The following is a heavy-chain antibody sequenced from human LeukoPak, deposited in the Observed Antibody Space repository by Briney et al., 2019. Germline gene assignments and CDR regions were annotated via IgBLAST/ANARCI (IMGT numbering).Heavy chain of an antibody. CDR1: GFTVSSTY. D-gene: IGHD6-13*01. V-gene: IGHV3-53*01. J-gene: IGHJ5*02. CDR3: ARERQQLDQPENWFDP. Sequence: GGSLRLSCAASGFTVSSTYMSWVRQPPGKGLEWASVFYSDTNTNFADSVKGRFTMSRDTSKNTLYLQMNSLRAEDTAMYYCARERQQLDQPENWFDPWGQGTLVTVSS. CDR2: FYSDTNT.